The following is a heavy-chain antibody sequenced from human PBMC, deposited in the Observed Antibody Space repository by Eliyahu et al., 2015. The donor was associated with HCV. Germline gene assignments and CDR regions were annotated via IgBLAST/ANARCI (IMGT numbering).Heavy chain of an antibody. CDR2: IYYSGST. CDR3: ARGPRGSYGSGRFDP. J-gene: IGHJ5*02. CDR1: GGSISSDSFY. V-gene: IGHV4-31*03. D-gene: IGHD3-10*01. Sequence: QVQLQESGPGLVKPSQTLSLTCTFSGGSISSDSFYWSWIRQHPGKGLEWIGYIYYSGSTYYNPSLKSRVSISVDTSKNQLSLKLSSVTAADTAVYYCARGPRGSYGSGRFDPWGQGTLVTVSS.